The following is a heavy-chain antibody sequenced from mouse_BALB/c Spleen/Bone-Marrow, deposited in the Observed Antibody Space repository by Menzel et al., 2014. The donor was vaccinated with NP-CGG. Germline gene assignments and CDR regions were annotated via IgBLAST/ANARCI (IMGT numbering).Heavy chain of an antibody. CDR3: AKEARSRYYVLDN. V-gene: IGHV1S135*01. Sequence: EVQLQEFGPELVKPGASVKVSCKASGYAFSSYNMYWVRQSHGKSLEWIGYIDPYNGDTSYNQKFKGKATLTVDKSSSTAYMHLNSLTSEDSAVYYCAKEARSRYYVLDNWGQGTSVTVSS. J-gene: IGHJ4*01. CDR2: IDPYNGDT. CDR1: GYAFSSYN.